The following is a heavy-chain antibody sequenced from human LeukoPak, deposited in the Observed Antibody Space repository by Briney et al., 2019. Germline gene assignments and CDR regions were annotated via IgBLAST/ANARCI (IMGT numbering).Heavy chain of an antibody. CDR2: INHSGRT. CDR1: GGSFSGYY. D-gene: IGHD2-2*01. CDR3: ASLLGYCSSISCVDP. Sequence: PSETLSLTCAVYGGSFSGYYWSWIRQPPGKGLEWIGEINHSGRTNYNPSLKSRVTISVDTSKSQFSLKLSSVTAADTAVYYCASLLGYCSSISCVDPWGQGTLVTVSS. V-gene: IGHV4-34*01. J-gene: IGHJ5*02.